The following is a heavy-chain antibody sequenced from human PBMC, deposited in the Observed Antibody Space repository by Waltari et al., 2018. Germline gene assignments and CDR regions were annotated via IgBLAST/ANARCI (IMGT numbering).Heavy chain of an antibody. CDR3: ARAPGYSSGWYEY. CDR1: GFTFRSSW. D-gene: IGHD6-19*01. V-gene: IGHV3-7*01. J-gene: IGHJ4*02. Sequence: EVQLVESGGGLVQHGGSLRLSCAASGFTFRSSWMSWVRQSPGKGLEWVANIKQDGSEKYYVDSVKGRFTISRDNAKNSLYLQMNSLRAEDTAVYYCARAPGYSSGWYEYWGQGTLVTVSS. CDR2: IKQDGSEK.